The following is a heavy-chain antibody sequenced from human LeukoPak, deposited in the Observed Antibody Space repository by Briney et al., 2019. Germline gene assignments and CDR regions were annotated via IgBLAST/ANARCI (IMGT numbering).Heavy chain of an antibody. V-gene: IGHV3-9*01. CDR2: ISWNSGSI. J-gene: IGHJ6*03. CDR3: AKAGSDQRYCSGGSCYLYYYYYYMDV. CDR1: GFTFDDYA. Sequence: GGSLRLSCAASGFTFDDYAMHWVRQAPGKGLEWVSGISWNSGSIGYADSVKGRFTISRDNAKNSLYLQMNSLRAEDTALYYCAKAGSDQRYCSGGSCYLYYYYYYMDVWGKGTTVTVS. D-gene: IGHD2-15*01.